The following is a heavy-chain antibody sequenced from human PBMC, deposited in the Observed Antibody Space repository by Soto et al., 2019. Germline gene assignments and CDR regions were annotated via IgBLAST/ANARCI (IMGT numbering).Heavy chain of an antibody. CDR3: ARAPSDSFDWLPFDY. Sequence: SETLSLTCAVSGGSISSRGYSGSWIRQHPGKGLEWIGYIYYSGSTYYNPSLKSRVTISVDTSKNQFSLKLSSVTAADTAVYYCARAPSDSFDWLPFDYWGQGTLVTVSS. CDR1: GGSISSRGYS. V-gene: IGHV4-31*02. J-gene: IGHJ4*02. D-gene: IGHD3-9*01. CDR2: IYYSGST.